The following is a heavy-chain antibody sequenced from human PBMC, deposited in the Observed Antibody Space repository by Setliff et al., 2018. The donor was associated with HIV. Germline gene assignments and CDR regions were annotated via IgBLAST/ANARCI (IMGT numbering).Heavy chain of an antibody. V-gene: IGHV4-59*08. CDR1: GGSISSYY. CDR2: IYYSGTT. Sequence: SETLSLTCTVSGGSISSYYWSWIRQPPGKGLEWVGYIYYSGTTNYNPSLKSRVTISVDTSKNQFSLKLSSVTAADTAVYYCARHWYSSSWYHVFDIWGQGTMVTVSS. CDR3: ARHWYSSSWYHVFDI. D-gene: IGHD6-13*01. J-gene: IGHJ3*02.